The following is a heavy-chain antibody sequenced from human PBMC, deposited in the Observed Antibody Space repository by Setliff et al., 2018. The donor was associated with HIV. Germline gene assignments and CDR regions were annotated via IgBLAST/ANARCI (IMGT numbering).Heavy chain of an antibody. CDR3: ASGEDSGTYGEPYDS. V-gene: IGHV4-39*01. CDR2: IYHSGFT. D-gene: IGHD1-26*01. Sequence: SETLSLTCSVSGGSISSSTYYWGWIRQPPGQGLEWIGSIYHSGFTYHNPSLKSRITLSVDTSKNQFSLKLHSVTAADTAVYYCASGEDSGTYGEPYDSWGQGALVTVSS. J-gene: IGHJ4*02. CDR1: GGSISSSTYY.